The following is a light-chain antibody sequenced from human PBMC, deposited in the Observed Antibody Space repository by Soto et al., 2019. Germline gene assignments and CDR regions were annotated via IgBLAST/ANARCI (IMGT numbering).Light chain of an antibody. CDR1: SNDVGGYNY. V-gene: IGLV2-8*01. CDR3: SSYAGSNNFVV. Sequence: QSALTQPPFASGSPGQSVTISCTGTSNDVGGYNYVSWYQQHPGKAPKLMIYEVTKRPSGVPDRFSGSKSGNTASLTVSGLQAEDEADYYCSSYAGSNNFVVFGGGTKLTVL. J-gene: IGLJ2*01. CDR2: EVT.